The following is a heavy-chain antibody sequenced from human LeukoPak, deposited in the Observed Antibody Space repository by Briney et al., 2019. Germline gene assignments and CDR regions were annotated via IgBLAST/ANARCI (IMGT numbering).Heavy chain of an antibody. D-gene: IGHD2-15*01. CDR2: MYYSGTT. V-gene: IGHV4-39*01. CDR1: GGSISSSSYY. J-gene: IGHJ4*02. CDR3: ARHNVAATLFDY. Sequence: SETLSLTCTVSGGSISSSSYYWGWIRKPQGKGLEWIVSMYYSGTTYYTPSLKSRVTIFVDTSKNQSSLKLSSVTAADTAVYYCARHNVAATLFDYWGQGTLVTVSS.